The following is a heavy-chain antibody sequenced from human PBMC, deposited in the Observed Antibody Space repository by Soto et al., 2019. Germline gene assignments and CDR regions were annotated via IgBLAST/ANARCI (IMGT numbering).Heavy chain of an antibody. CDR1: GFTFISYA. V-gene: IGHV3-23*01. Sequence: VQLLEAGGGLGQPGGSLRLSCAASGFTFISYARRWVRQAPVKGLEWVSAISGSGDSTYYADSVKGRFTISRDNSKNTLYLQMNSLRAEDTAVYYCARRGSGSYYDYWGQGTLVTVSS. CDR2: ISGSGDST. D-gene: IGHD1-26*01. CDR3: ARRGSGSYYDY. J-gene: IGHJ4*02.